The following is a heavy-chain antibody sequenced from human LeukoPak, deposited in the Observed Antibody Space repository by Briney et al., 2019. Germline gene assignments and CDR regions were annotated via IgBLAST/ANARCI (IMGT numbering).Heavy chain of an antibody. V-gene: IGHV3-48*02. J-gene: IGHJ5*02. CDR3: TTDRRHDVLTGYYRGWFDP. D-gene: IGHD3-9*01. CDR1: GFRTIDYV. CDR2: IDTSSSRI. Sequence: GGSLRLSCAASGFRTIDYVMNWVRQAPGKGLEWVSYIDTSSSRIHYADSVKGRFTISRDDAKNSLYLQMNSLRDEDTAVYYCTTDRRHDVLTGYYRGWFDPWGQGTLVTVSS.